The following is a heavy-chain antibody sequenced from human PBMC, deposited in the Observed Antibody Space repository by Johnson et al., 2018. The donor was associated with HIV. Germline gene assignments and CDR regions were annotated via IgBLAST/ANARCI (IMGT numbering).Heavy chain of an antibody. V-gene: IGHV3-7*05. CDR1: GFTFSSYW. CDR2: INQDGREK. D-gene: IGHD6-13*01. J-gene: IGHJ3*01. Sequence: VQLVESGGGLVQSGGSLRLSCAVSGFTFSSYWMSWVRQAPGKGLEWVANINQDGREKYYVDSVKGRFTIYRDNAKNSLYLQMNSLRAEGTALYYCAKDQWSSSWTNDAFDFWGQGTMVTVSS. CDR3: AKDQWSSSWTNDAFDF.